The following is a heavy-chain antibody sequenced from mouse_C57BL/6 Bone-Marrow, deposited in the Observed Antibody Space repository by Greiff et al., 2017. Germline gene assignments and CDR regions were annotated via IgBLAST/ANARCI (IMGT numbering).Heavy chain of an antibody. CDR2: IRSKSNNYAT. J-gene: IGHJ1*03. Sequence: EVKLVESGGGLVQPKGSLKLSCAASGFSFNTYAMNWVRQAPGKGLEWVARIRSKSNNYATYYADSVKDRFTISRNDSESMLYLQMNNLKTEDTAMYYCVRQYYGSSLYWYFDVWGTGTTVTVSS. D-gene: IGHD1-1*01. V-gene: IGHV10-1*01. CDR1: GFSFNTYA. CDR3: VRQYYGSSLYWYFDV.